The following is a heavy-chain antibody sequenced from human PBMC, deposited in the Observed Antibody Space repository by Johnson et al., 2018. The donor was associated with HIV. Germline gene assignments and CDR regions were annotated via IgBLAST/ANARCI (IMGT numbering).Heavy chain of an antibody. CDR1: GFTFSSYG. V-gene: IGHV3-30*03. CDR2: ISYDGSNK. D-gene: IGHD2-15*01. CDR3: ASSAPGLLPNDAFDI. Sequence: QEQLVVSGGGVVQPGRSLRLSCAASGFTFSSYGMHWVRQAPGKGLEWVAVISYDGSNKYYADSVKGRFTISRDNSKNTLYLQMNSLRAEDTAVYYCASSAPGLLPNDAFDIWGQGTMVTVSS. J-gene: IGHJ3*02.